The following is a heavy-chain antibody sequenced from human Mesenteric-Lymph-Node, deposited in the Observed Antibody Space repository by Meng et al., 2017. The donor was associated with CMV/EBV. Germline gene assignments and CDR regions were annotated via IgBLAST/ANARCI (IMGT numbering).Heavy chain of an antibody. J-gene: IGHJ4*02. D-gene: IGHD4/OR15-4a*01. Sequence: GGSLRLSCVVSGFSFSSYGISWVRQTPGRGLEWVALLSAGGGSTNYADSVRGRFTISRDNSKNTLYLQMSSLRDDDTGLYYCAKWKTATRDYLDYWGQGTLVTVSS. CDR3: AKWKTATRDYLDY. CDR1: GFSFSSYG. V-gene: IGHV3-23*01. CDR2: LSAGGGST.